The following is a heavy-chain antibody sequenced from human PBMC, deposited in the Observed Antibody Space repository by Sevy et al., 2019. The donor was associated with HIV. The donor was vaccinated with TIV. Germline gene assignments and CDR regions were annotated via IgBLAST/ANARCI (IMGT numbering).Heavy chain of an antibody. Sequence: SQTISLTCAISGDSVSSNSATWNWIRQSPSRGLEWLGRTYYRSKWSNDYAVSVKSRITINPDTSKNQFSLQLNSVTPEDTAVYYCARALGSSLNWFDPWGQGTLVTVSS. CDR1: GDSVSSNSAT. CDR3: ARALGSSLNWFDP. V-gene: IGHV6-1*01. J-gene: IGHJ5*02. D-gene: IGHD6-13*01. CDR2: TYYRSKWSN.